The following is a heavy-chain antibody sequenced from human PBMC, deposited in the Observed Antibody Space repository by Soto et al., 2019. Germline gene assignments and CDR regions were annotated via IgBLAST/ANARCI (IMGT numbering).Heavy chain of an antibody. CDR1: GGSISSSISF. CDR2: VYYSGTT. CDR3: ARHPDVIGHCTYDSCHGRSHFGMDV. D-gene: IGHD2-8*01. V-gene: IGHV4-39*01. J-gene: IGHJ6*02. Sequence: PSETLSLTCIVSGGSISSSISFWSWIRQPPGKGLERIGNVYYSGTTYYNPSLKGRVTVSMDMSKNQFSLKLTSVAAADSAIYYCARHPDVIGHCTYDSCHGRSHFGMDVWGQGTTVSVSS.